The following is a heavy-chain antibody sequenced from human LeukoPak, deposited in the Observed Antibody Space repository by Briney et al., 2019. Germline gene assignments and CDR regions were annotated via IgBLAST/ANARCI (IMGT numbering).Heavy chain of an antibody. V-gene: IGHV4-61*05. CDR1: GGSISSNSYY. J-gene: IGHJ4*02. D-gene: IGHD1-26*01. CDR3: ARGDEGGYSGSYLS. Sequence: PSETLSLTCTVSGGSISSNSYYWGWIRQPPGKGLEWIGYIYYSGSTNYNPSLKSRVTISVDTSKNQFSLKLSSVTAADTAVYYCARGDEGGYSGSYLSWGQGTLVTVSS. CDR2: IYYSGST.